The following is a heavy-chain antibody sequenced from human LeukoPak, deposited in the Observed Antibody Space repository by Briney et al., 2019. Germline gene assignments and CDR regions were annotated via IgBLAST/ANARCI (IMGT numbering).Heavy chain of an antibody. CDR1: GFTFSDYF. CDR3: ARVDQPAGSRDAFDI. J-gene: IGHJ3*02. Sequence: PGGSLRLSCAASGFTFSDYFMSWIRLAPGKGLEWGSYISSSSSFTSYADSVKGRFTISRDNAKKSLYLQMNSLRADDTAVYYCARVDQPAGSRDAFDIWGQGTMVSVSS. CDR2: ISSSSSFT. D-gene: IGHD3-10*01. V-gene: IGHV3-11*05.